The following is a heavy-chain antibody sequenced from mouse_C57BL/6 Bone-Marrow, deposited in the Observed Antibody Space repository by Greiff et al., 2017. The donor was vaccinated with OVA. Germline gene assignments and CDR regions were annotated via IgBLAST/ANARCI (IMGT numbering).Heavy chain of an antibody. D-gene: IGHD2-1*01. J-gene: IGHJ4*01. CDR2: IDPANGNT. CDR1: GFNIKNNY. V-gene: IGHV14-3*01. CDR3: ASLPYYAMDY. Sequence: VQLQQSVAELVRPGASVKLSCTASGFNIKNNYMHWVKQRPEQGLEWIGRIDPANGNTKYAPKFQGKATITADTSSNTAYLQLSSLTSEDTAIYYCASLPYYAMDYWGQGTSVTVSS.